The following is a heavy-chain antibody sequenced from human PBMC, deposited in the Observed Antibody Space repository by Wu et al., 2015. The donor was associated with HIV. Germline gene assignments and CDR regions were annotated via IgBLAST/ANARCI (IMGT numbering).Heavy chain of an antibody. J-gene: IGHJ4*02. CDR1: GGTFSSYA. Sequence: QVHLVQSGAEVKKPGSSVKVSCKASGGTFSSYAISWVRQAPGQGLEWMGRIIPIFGTTNYAQKFQGRVTITADESTSTAYMELSSLRSEDTAVYYCARDPYSSGWFYYFDYWGQGTLVTVSS. CDR3: ARDPYSSGWFYYFDY. D-gene: IGHD6-19*01. CDR2: IIPIFGTT. V-gene: IGHV1-69*13.